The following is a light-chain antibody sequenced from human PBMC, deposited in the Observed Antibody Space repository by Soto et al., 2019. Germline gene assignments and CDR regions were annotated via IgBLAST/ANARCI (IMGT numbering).Light chain of an antibody. J-gene: IGKJ5*01. CDR1: QSVSTY. Sequence: EIVLTQSPATLSLSPGGRATLSCRASQSVSTYLALFQQKRGQAPRLLIYDASSRAPGIPDRFSGSGSGTDFTLTISSLEPEDFAVYYCQQRSNWPITFGQGTRLEI. CDR3: QQRSNWPIT. CDR2: DAS. V-gene: IGKV3-11*01.